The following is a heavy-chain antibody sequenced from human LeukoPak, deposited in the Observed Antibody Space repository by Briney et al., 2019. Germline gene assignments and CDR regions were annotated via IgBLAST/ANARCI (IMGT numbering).Heavy chain of an antibody. Sequence: GGSLRLSCTASGFTFSSYWVTWVRQAPGKGLEWVSVIYSGDSTYYADSVKGRFTISRDNSKNTLYLQMNSLRVEDTAVYYCAFYDSSGLFFEYWGQGTLVTVSS. CDR2: IYSGDST. CDR1: GFTFSSYW. CDR3: AFYDSSGLFFEY. D-gene: IGHD3-22*01. V-gene: IGHV3-66*01. J-gene: IGHJ4*02.